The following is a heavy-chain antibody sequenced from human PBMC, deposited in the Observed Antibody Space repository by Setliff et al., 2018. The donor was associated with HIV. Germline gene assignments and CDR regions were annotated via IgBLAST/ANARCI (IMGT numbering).Heavy chain of an antibody. CDR2: MNPNSGNT. J-gene: IGHJ5*02. CDR3: ARQVQYRWDLGWFDP. D-gene: IGHD6-6*01. Sequence: ASVKVSCKASGYTFTNYDINWVRQATGQGLEWMGWMNPNSGNTGYAQKFQGRVTITRNTSISTAYMELSSLRSEDTAVYYCARQVQYRWDLGWFDPWGQGTLVTVSS. V-gene: IGHV1-8*03. CDR1: GYTFTNYD.